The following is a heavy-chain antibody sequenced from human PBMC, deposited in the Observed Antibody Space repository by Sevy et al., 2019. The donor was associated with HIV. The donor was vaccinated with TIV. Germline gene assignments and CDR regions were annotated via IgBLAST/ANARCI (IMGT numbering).Heavy chain of an antibody. CDR3: ARDPSQFFYYDSSGYYLAY. CDR2: ISAYNGNT. J-gene: IGHJ4*02. CDR1: GYTFTSYG. Sequence: ASVKVSCKASGYTFTSYGISWVRQAPGQGLEWMGWISAYNGNTNYAQKLQGRVTMTTDTSTSTAYVELRSLRSDDTAVYYCARDPSQFFYYDSSGYYLAYWGQGTLVTVSS. D-gene: IGHD3-22*01. V-gene: IGHV1-18*01.